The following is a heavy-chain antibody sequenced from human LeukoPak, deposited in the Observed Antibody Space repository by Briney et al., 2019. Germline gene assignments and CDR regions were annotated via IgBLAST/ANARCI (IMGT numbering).Heavy chain of an antibody. D-gene: IGHD3-3*01. CDR1: GFSLSTSKVG. Sequence: SGPTLVKPTQTLTLTCTFSGFSLSTSKVGVAWIRQPPGKALEWLALIYWNDDKRYSPSLRSRLTITEDTSKNHVVLTMTNMDPVDTATYYCAHASYYNFWSGYPPLDYWGQGTLVTVSS. CDR3: AHASYYNFWSGYPPLDY. CDR2: IYWNDDK. J-gene: IGHJ4*02. V-gene: IGHV2-5*01.